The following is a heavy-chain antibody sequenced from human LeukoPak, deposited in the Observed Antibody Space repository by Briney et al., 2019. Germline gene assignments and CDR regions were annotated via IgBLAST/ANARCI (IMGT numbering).Heavy chain of an antibody. J-gene: IGHJ4*02. CDR1: GFTFSDYA. Sequence: PGRSLRLSCVASGFTFSDYAMHWVRQAPGKGLEWVAVISYDGDNEYYADSVKGRFTISRDNSKNTLYLQMNSLRAEDTAVYYCATSEDVSSVYRSLNYWGQGTLVTVSS. CDR3: ATSEDVSSVYRSLNY. CDR2: ISYDGDNE. V-gene: IGHV3-30*03. D-gene: IGHD3-22*01.